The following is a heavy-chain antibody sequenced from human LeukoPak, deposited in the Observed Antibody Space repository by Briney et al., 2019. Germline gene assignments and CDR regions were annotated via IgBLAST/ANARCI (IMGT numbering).Heavy chain of an antibody. D-gene: IGHD6-19*01. V-gene: IGHV3-66*01. CDR1: GFTVSNNY. J-gene: IGHJ4*02. CDR2: IYSGAGT. Sequence: GGSLRLSCAASGFTVSNNYMSWVRQAPGKGLEWASVIYSGAGTYYADSVKGRFTISRDNSKNTLYLQMNSLRVEDTAVYYCARDSSGPAYWGQGTLVTVSS. CDR3: ARDSSGPAY.